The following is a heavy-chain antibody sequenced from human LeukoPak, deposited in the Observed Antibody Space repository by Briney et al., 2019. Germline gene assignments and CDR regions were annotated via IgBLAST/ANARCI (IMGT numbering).Heavy chain of an antibody. V-gene: IGHV1-2*02. CDR1: GYTFTGYY. D-gene: IGHD7-27*01. Sequence: GASVKVSCKASGYTFTGYYMHWVRQAPGQGLEWMGWINPNSGGTNYAQKFQGRVTMTRDTSISTAYMELSRLRSDDTAVYYCARDRSINWATFGDYWGQGTLVTVSS. CDR2: INPNSGGT. J-gene: IGHJ4*02. CDR3: ARDRSINWATFGDY.